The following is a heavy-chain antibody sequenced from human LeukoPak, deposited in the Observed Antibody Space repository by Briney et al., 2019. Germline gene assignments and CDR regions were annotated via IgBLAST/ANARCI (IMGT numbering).Heavy chain of an antibody. D-gene: IGHD2-21*01. Sequence: ASVKVSCKASGGTFSSYAISWMRQTPGQGLEWMGWINPNGGTDFAQKFQGRVTMTWDMSVNTAYMEVRRLSVDDTAVYFCARGGTNLVLIGNFFDSWGQGTLVTVSS. V-gene: IGHV1-2*02. CDR1: GGTFSSYA. J-gene: IGHJ4*01. CDR3: ARGGTNLVLIGNFFDS. CDR2: INPNGGT.